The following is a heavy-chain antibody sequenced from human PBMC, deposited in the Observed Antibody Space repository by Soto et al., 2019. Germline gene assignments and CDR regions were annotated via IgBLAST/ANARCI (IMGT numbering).Heavy chain of an antibody. Sequence: QVQLVQSGAEVEKSGASVKISCKASGFTFTDYALHWVRQAPGHRLEWMGWINAGNGNTNYSQKFQGRVTVTRDTSASTVYMELSSLRSEDTAVYYCARVIGYCGADGDCLWYYFDSWGQGTLVTVSS. J-gene: IGHJ4*02. CDR3: ARVIGYCGADGDCLWYYFDS. V-gene: IGHV1-3*01. CDR1: GFTFTDYA. D-gene: IGHD2-21*02. CDR2: INAGNGNT.